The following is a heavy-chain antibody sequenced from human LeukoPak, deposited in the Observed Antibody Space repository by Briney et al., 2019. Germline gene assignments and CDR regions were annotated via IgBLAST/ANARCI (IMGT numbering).Heavy chain of an antibody. CDR1: GFTLSSCS. V-gene: IGHV3-21*01. D-gene: IGHD6-13*01. CDR2: ISRSSGYV. CDR3: ARFPEGSSTWSIDF. J-gene: IGHJ4*02. Sequence: GGSLRLSCAASGFTLSSCSMNWVHQAPGKGLEWVSSISRSSGYVFYADSMKGRFTVSRDNSKNSLYLQMNTLRAEDTAVYYCARFPEGSSTWSIDFWGQGTLVTVSS.